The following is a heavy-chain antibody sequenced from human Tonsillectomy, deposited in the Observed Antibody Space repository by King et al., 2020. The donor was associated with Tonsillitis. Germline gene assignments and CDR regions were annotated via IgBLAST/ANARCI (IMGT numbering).Heavy chain of an antibody. CDR1: GASIGSKNW. CDR3: ARDALWFGELRYCYFDL. Sequence: VQLQESGPGLVKPSGTLSLTCAVSGASIGSKNWWSWVRQPPGKGLEWIGEIYHGGSTNYNPSLKSRVTISVDKSKNQFSLKLNSVTAADTAVYYCARDALWFGELRYCYFDLWGRGTLVTVSS. CDR2: IYHGGST. V-gene: IGHV4-4*02. J-gene: IGHJ2*01. D-gene: IGHD3-10*01.